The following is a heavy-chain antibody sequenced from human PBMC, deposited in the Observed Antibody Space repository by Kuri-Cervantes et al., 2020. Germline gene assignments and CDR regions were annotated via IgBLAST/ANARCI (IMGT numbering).Heavy chain of an antibody. CDR2: IWYDGSNK. CDR3: ARVWDYSGNPWYFDY. V-gene: IGHV3-33*01. J-gene: IGHJ4*02. Sequence: GGSLRLSCAASGFTFSSYGMHWVRQAPGKGLEWVAVIWYDGSNKYYADSVKGRFTISRDNSKNTLYLQMDSLRVEDTAVYYCARVWDYSGNPWYFDYWGRGTLVTVSS. CDR1: GFTFSSYG. D-gene: IGHD4-23*01.